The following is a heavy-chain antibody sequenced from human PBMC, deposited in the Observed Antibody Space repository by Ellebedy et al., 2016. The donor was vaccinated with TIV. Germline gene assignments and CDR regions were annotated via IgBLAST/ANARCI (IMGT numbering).Heavy chain of an antibody. J-gene: IGHJ6*02. CDR2: IYNSGST. Sequence: MPSETLSLTCTVSGGSISSYYWSWIRQPPGKELEWIGYIYNSGSTNYNPSLKSRVTISVDTSKNQISLMLSSLTAADTAVYYCARDRMTNYFYGMDVWGHGTTVTVSS. V-gene: IGHV4-59*01. CDR3: ARDRMTNYFYGMDV. CDR1: GGSISSYY.